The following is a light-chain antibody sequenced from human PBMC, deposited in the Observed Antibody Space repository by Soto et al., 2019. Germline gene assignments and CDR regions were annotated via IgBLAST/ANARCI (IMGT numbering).Light chain of an antibody. V-gene: IGKV3-20*01. J-gene: IGKJ4*01. CDR2: GAS. Sequence: EIVLTQSPGTLSLSPGERAALSCRASQTISSSNLAWYQQRPGQAPRLLIFGASTRATGIPDRFSGSGSETDFTLTISRLQPEDSAVYYCQQYAGTPLTFGGGTKVEIK. CDR1: QTISSSN. CDR3: QQYAGTPLT.